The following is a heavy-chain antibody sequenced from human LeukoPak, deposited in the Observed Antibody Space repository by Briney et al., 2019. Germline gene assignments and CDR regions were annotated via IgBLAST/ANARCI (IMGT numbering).Heavy chain of an antibody. V-gene: IGHV4-39*02. J-gene: IGHJ4*02. D-gene: IGHD6-25*01. CDR1: GDSISRSTYY. CDR3: ARSSGTGTFSY. CDR2: VYYGRSP. Sequence: SETLSLTCTVSGDSISRSTYYWAWIRQPPGKGLEWIGSVYYGRSPYYNPSLESRATISVDTSKNHFSLKMSSVTAADTAVYYCARSSGTGTFSYWGQGTLVTVSS.